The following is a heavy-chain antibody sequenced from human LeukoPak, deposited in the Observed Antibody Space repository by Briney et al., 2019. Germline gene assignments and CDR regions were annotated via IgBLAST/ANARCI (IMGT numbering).Heavy chain of an antibody. Sequence: GGSLRLSCAASGFTFSSYWMSWVRQAPGKGLEWVANIKQDGSEKYYVDSVKGRFTISRDNAKNSLYLQMNSLRAEDTAVYYCARELSSGWYLYGMDVWGQGTTVTVSS. CDR1: GFTFSSYW. D-gene: IGHD6-19*01. V-gene: IGHV3-7*01. J-gene: IGHJ6*02. CDR2: IKQDGSEK. CDR3: ARELSSGWYLYGMDV.